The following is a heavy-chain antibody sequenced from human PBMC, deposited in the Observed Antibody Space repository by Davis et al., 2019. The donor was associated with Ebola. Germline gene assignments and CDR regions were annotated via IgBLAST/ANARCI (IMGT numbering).Heavy chain of an antibody. D-gene: IGHD1-26*01. V-gene: IGHV3-15*01. CDR1: GFTFSNAW. Sequence: GESLKISCAASGFTFSNAWMSWVRQAPGKGLEWVGRIKSKTDGGTTDYAAPVKGRFTISRDDSKNTLYLQMNSLKTEDTAVYYCTTDSWELLGYFDYWGQGTLVTVSS. CDR2: IKSKTDGGTT. J-gene: IGHJ4*02. CDR3: TTDSWELLGYFDY.